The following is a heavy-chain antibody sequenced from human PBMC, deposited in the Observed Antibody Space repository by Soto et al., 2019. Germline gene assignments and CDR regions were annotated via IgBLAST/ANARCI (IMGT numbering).Heavy chain of an antibody. Sequence: SETTSLTSGVYGVSFSGYYLSWLRQPPGKGLEWIGEINHSGSTNYNPSLKSRVTISVDTSKNQFSLKLSSVTAADTAVYYCARGYCSGGSCARAFDIWGQGTMVTVSS. J-gene: IGHJ3*02. D-gene: IGHD2-15*01. CDR2: INHSGST. CDR1: GVSFSGYY. V-gene: IGHV4-34*01. CDR3: ARGYCSGGSCARAFDI.